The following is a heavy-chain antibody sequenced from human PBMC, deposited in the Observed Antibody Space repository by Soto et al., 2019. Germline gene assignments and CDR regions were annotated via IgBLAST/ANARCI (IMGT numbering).Heavy chain of an antibody. D-gene: IGHD2-15*01. V-gene: IGHV1-8*01. Sequence: QVQLVQSGAEVKKPGASVKVSCKASGYTLTSYDINWVRQATGQGLEWMGWMNPNSGNTGYAQKFQGRVTMTSTTSLSTAYMELSSLRSADTSVYYCARALTASCCGGSCYSALLYFDLLCRGTLVTVSS. CDR1: GYTLTSYD. CDR3: ARALTASCCGGSCYSALLYFDL. J-gene: IGHJ2*01. CDR2: MNPNSGNT.